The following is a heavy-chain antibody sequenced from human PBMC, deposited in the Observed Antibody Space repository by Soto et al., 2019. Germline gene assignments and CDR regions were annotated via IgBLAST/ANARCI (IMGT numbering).Heavy chain of an antibody. D-gene: IGHD3-22*01. V-gene: IGHV2-70*01. CDR2: INWDDDE. CDR3: SRIRDSRYRYFYF. J-gene: IGHJ4*02. Sequence: SGPTLVNTAQTLTLTCTFSGFSLSTNLMCVGWIRQPPGKALEWLALINWDDDEYYNKSLKTRLTISKDTSKNQEVLTLTNIDPADTATYYCSRIRDSRYRYFYFWGPGTLVTVSS. CDR1: GFSLSTNLMC.